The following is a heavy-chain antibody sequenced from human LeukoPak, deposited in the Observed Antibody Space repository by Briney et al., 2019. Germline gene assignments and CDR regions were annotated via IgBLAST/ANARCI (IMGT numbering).Heavy chain of an antibody. CDR3: AIVRGVRDPYYFDY. V-gene: IGHV3-23*01. Sequence: PGGSLRLSCAASGFTFSSYAMSWVRQAPGKGLEWVSAISGSGGSTYYADSVKGWFTISRGNSKNTLYLQMNSLRAEDTAVYYCAIVRGVRDPYYFDYWGQGTLVTVSS. CDR1: GFTFSSYA. D-gene: IGHD3-10*01. J-gene: IGHJ4*02. CDR2: ISGSGGST.